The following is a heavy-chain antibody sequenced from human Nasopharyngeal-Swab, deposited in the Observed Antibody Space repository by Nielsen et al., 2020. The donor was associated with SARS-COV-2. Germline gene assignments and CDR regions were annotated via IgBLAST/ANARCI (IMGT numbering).Heavy chain of an antibody. D-gene: IGHD3-16*02. Sequence: SETLSLTCGVHGGSFSGYYWNWIRQTPEQGLQWIGEINDRGNMDHNPSLKSRVTMSVDTSKNQFSLRLSSVTAADTAVYYCARAPSSFQFFFRERGEAFDVWGQGTTVIVSS. CDR1: GGSFSGYY. CDR2: INDRGNM. V-gene: IGHV4-34*10. J-gene: IGHJ3*01. CDR3: ARAPSSFQFFFRERGEAFDV.